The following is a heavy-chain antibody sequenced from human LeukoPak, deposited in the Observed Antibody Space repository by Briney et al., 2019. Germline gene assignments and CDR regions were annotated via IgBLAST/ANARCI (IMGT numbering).Heavy chain of an antibody. CDR3: ARMTDIVLMVYAIPSDYGMDV. CDR2: INPNSGGT. V-gene: IGHV1-2*02. CDR1: GYTFTGYY. D-gene: IGHD2-8*01. J-gene: IGHJ6*02. Sequence: ASVKVSCKASGYTFTGYYMHWVRQAPGQGLEWMGWINPNSGGTNYAQKFQGRVTMTRNTSISTAYMELSRLRSDDTAVYYCARMTDIVLMVYAIPSDYGMDVWGQGTTVTVSS.